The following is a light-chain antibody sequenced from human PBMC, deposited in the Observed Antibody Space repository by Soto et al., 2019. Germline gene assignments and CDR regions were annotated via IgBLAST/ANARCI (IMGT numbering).Light chain of an antibody. CDR2: GAS. CDR3: QQYGSSPFT. J-gene: IGKJ3*01. CDR1: QSVSNNY. V-gene: IGKV3-20*01. Sequence: EIVLTQSPGTLSLSPGERATLSCRASQSVSNNYLAWYQQKPGQAPRLLIYGASSRAFGIPDRFSGSGSGTDFTLTISRLEPEDFAVYYCQQYGSSPFTFGPGTKVDIK.